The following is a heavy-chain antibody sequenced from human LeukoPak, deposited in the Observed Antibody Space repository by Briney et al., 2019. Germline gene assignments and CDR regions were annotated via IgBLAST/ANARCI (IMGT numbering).Heavy chain of an antibody. Sequence: PSETLSLTCTVSGAPIRYYCSRVRQPPAKRLEWSGEFHRDGYTNYYHSLESRVTITVDKSKNKLSLQLPSVTDADTAVYYCARVIATSWRQNALWAQGTLATASS. J-gene: IGHJ4*02. V-gene: IGHV4-59*12. CDR1: GAPIRYY. CDR2: FHRDGYT. CDR3: ARVIATSWRQNAL. D-gene: IGHD2-15*01.